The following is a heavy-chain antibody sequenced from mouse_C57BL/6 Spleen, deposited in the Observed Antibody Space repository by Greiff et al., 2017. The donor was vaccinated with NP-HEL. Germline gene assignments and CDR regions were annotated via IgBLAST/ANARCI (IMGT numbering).Heavy chain of an antibody. Sequence: MLVESGEGLVKPGGSLKLSCAASGFTFSSYAMSWVRQTPEKRLEWVAYISSGGDYIYYADTVKGRFTISRDNARNTLYLQMSSLKSEDTAMYYCTRDGTYYYGSSSYAMDYWGQGTSVTVSS. V-gene: IGHV5-9-1*02. CDR3: TRDGTYYYGSSSYAMDY. J-gene: IGHJ4*01. CDR1: GFTFSSYA. CDR2: ISSGGDYI. D-gene: IGHD1-1*01.